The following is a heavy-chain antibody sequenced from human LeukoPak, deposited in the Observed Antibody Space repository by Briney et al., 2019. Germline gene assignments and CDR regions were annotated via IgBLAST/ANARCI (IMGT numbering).Heavy chain of an antibody. J-gene: IGHJ4*02. Sequence: GGSLRLPCVASGFTFSTYTMNWVRQAPGKGLEWLSNIRSTTSDMYYVDSVKGRFTISRDNAQNSLYLQMNSLRVEDTAVYYCARDKDWAFDYWGQGILVTVSS. CDR2: IRSTTSDM. CDR3: ARDKDWAFDY. V-gene: IGHV3-48*01. D-gene: IGHD3/OR15-3a*01. CDR1: GFTFSTYT.